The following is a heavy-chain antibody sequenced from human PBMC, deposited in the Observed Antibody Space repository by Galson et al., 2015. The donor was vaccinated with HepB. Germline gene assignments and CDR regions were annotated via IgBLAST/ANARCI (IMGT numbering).Heavy chain of an antibody. Sequence: SLRLSCAASGFTFSSYAMHWVRQAPGKGLEWVAVISYDGSNKYYADSVKGRFTISRDNSKNTLYLQMNSLRAEDTAVYYCARETYDFPYYFDYWGQGTLVTVSS. CDR2: ISYDGSNK. V-gene: IGHV3-30-3*01. CDR3: ARETYDFPYYFDY. CDR1: GFTFSSYA. D-gene: IGHD3-3*01. J-gene: IGHJ4*02.